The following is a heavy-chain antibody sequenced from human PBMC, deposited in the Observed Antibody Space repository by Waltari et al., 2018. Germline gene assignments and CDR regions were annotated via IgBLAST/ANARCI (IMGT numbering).Heavy chain of an antibody. CDR2: ISGSGGST. CDR3: ASSLYGDYTQIWGRVFDY. J-gene: IGHJ4*02. Sequence: VNLLVSGGGLVKSGGSLGLSCAASEFTFRSYAMTGVRQAPGKGVEWVSVISGSGGSTDYADSVKGRFTISRDNSKNTLYLQMNNLRVEDTAVYYCASSLYGDYTQIWGRVFDYWGQGTLVTVSS. V-gene: IGHV3-23*01. D-gene: IGHD4-17*01. CDR1: EFTFRSYA.